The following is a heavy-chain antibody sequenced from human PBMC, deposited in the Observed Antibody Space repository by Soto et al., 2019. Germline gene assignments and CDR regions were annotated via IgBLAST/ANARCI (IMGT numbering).Heavy chain of an antibody. V-gene: IGHV4-39*01. Sequence: QLQLQESGLGLVKPSESLSLTCSVSGDSLSSSYYYWGWIRQPPGERLEWIASVDYTGSAYYRPPLRVRVTISVDTSNNDFSLKVDSVSAADTALYYCARQGINRGFGPGAFDIWGQGTTVIVSS. CDR3: ARQGINRGFGPGAFDI. D-gene: IGHD1-20*01. CDR2: VDYTGSA. CDR1: GDSLSSSYYY. J-gene: IGHJ3*02.